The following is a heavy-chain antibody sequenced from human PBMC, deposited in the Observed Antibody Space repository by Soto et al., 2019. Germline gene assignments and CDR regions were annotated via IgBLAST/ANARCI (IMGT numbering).Heavy chain of an antibody. Sequence: ASVKVSCKASGYSFTRFAIHWVRLAPGQGLEWMGWINAGAGGTKYSQSFQGRVTITRDTSATTAYMDLYSLTSEDTAMYFCARERGNSGTYDYWGQGTLVTVSS. V-gene: IGHV1-3*01. CDR1: GYSFTRFA. J-gene: IGHJ4*02. D-gene: IGHD1-1*01. CDR2: INAGAGGT. CDR3: ARERGNSGTYDY.